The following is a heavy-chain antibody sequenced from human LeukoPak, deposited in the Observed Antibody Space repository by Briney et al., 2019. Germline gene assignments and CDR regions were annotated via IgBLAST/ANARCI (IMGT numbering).Heavy chain of an antibody. V-gene: IGHV3-53*01. CDR3: ARDPPGAVRGYDSY. CDR2: IYSGGST. D-gene: IGHD5-12*01. CDR1: GFTVSSNY. J-gene: IGHJ4*02. Sequence: GGSLRLSCAASGFTVSSNYMSWVRLAPGKGLEWVSVIYSGGSTYYADSVKGRFTISRDNSKNTLYLQMNSLRAEDTAVYYCARDPPGAVRGYDSYWGQGTLVTVSS.